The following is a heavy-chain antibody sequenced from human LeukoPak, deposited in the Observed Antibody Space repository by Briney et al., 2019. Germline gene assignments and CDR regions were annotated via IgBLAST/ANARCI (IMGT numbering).Heavy chain of an antibody. CDR1: GYTFTSYD. CDR3: ARDLYDSSGYYWDWFDP. V-gene: IGHV1-69*04. CDR2: IIPKLGIA. Sequence: ASVKVSCKASGYTFTSYDINWVRQAPGQGLEWMGRIIPKLGIANYAQNFQGRITITADKSTSTAYMELSSLRSEDTAVYYCARDLYDSSGYYWDWFDPWGQGTLVTVSS. D-gene: IGHD3-22*01. J-gene: IGHJ5*02.